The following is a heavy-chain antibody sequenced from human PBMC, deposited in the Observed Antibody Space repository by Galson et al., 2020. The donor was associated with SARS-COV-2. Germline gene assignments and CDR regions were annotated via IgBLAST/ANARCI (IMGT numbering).Heavy chain of an antibody. CDR1: GYTFTSYG. CDR2: IIAYNGNT. D-gene: IGHD3-22*01. V-gene: IGHV1-18*04. CDR3: ATNTYYYDSSGYPFDD. Sequence: ASVMVSCKASGYTFTSYGISWVRQAPAQGLEWLGWIIAYNGNTNYAQKLQGRVTMTTDTSTSTAYIELRSLRSDDTAVYYCATNTYYYDSSGYPFDDWGQGTLVTVSS. J-gene: IGHJ4*02.